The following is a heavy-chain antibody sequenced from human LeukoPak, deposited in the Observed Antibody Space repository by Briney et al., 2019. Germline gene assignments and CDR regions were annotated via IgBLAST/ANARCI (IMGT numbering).Heavy chain of an antibody. CDR2: INPKSGGT. V-gene: IGHV1-2*02. D-gene: IGHD3-22*01. Sequence: ASVRVSCKASGYTFTGYYIHWVRQAPGQGLEWMGWINPKSGGTNYAQKFQGRVTMTRDTSIGTAYMELNRLQSDDTAIYYCARTDNKYDSRLLFNWGQGTQIIVSS. J-gene: IGHJ4*02. CDR3: ARTDNKYDSRLLFN. CDR1: GYTFTGYY.